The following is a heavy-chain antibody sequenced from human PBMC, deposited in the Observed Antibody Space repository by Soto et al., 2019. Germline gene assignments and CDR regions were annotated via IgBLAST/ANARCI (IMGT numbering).Heavy chain of an antibody. V-gene: IGHV3-11*01. Sequence: QVQLVESGGGLVKPGGSLRLSCVASGFTFSDYYMSWIRQAPGKVLEWVSYISNSGHAIYYADSVKGRFTVSRDNSNNSMSLQMDSLRADDTAIYYCARDARYASSSYGFDVWGQGTTVSVSS. CDR1: GFTFSDYY. D-gene: IGHD6-13*01. CDR3: ARDARYASSSYGFDV. J-gene: IGHJ6*02. CDR2: ISNSGHAI.